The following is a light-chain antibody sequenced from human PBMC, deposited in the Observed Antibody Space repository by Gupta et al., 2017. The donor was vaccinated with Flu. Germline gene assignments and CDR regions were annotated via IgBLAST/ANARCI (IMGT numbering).Light chain of an antibody. J-gene: IGKJ2*01. Sequence: DIQVTQSPSTLSASVGDRVTITCRASQNINKWLAWYQQKPGKAPSLLIYKASTLETGVPSRFSGSGSGTDFTLTISSLQPDDFATYYCQQYSGYSYTFGQGTKLEIK. CDR3: QQYSGYSYT. CDR2: KAS. V-gene: IGKV1-5*03. CDR1: QNINKW.